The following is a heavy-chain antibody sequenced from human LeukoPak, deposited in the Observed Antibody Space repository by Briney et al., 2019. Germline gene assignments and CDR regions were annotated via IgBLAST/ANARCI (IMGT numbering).Heavy chain of an antibody. CDR2: INIGGTNT. CDR3: ATDGAGFDT. Sequence: GVLRLSCAASGFTFSDYYMSWIRQAPGKGLEWLSYINIGGTNTHYADSAKGRFTISRDNTKKSLYLQMNNLRAEDTAVYYCATDGAGFDTWGQGVLVTVSS. CDR1: GFTFSDYY. J-gene: IGHJ5*02. V-gene: IGHV3-11*01.